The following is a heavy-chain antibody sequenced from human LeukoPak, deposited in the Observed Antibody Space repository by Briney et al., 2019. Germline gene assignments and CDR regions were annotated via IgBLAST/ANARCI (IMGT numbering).Heavy chain of an antibody. V-gene: IGHV4-34*01. CDR3: ASRATPEPDCSGGSCYDY. Sequence: SETLSLTCAVYGGSFSGYYWSWIRQPPGKGLEWIGEINHSGSTNYNPSLKSRVTISVDTSKNQFSLKLSSVTAADTAVYSCASRATPEPDCSGGSCYDYWGQGTLVTVSS. CDR1: GGSFSGYY. CDR2: INHSGST. D-gene: IGHD2-15*01. J-gene: IGHJ4*02.